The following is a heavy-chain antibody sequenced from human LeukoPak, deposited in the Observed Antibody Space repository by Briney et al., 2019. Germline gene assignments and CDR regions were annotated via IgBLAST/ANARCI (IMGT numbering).Heavy chain of an antibody. CDR2: ISGSGDTT. V-gene: IGHV3-23*01. J-gene: IGHJ4*02. CDR3: AKVVQLDF. Sequence: PGGSLRLSCAVSGLRFGSHAMSWVRQAPGKGLEWISAISGSGDTTNYADSVRGRFTISRDNSKNTLYLQMNSLRAEDTAVYYCAKVVQLDFWGQGVLVTVSS. CDR1: GLRFGSHA.